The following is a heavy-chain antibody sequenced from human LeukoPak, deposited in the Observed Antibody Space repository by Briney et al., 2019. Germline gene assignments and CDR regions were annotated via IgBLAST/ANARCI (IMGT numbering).Heavy chain of an antibody. V-gene: IGHV3-48*01. CDR1: GFTFSSYS. Sequence: GGSLRLSCAASGFTFSSYSMNWVRQAPGKGPEWVSYISSSSSTIYYADSVKGRFTISRDNAKNSLYLQMNSLGAEDTAVYYCAKEMMGGVTSGLGVDYWGQGTLVTVSS. D-gene: IGHD3-22*01. CDR3: AKEMMGGVTSGLGVDY. CDR2: ISSSSSTI. J-gene: IGHJ4*02.